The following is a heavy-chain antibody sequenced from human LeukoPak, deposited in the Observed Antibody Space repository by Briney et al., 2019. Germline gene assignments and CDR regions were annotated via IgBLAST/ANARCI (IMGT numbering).Heavy chain of an antibody. J-gene: IGHJ4*02. CDR3: ATIANPLTSYSSGWIPR. CDR1: GYTLTELS. V-gene: IGHV1-24*01. CDR2: FDPEDGET. Sequence: ASVKVSCKVSGYTLTELSMHWVRQAPGKGLEWMGGFDPEDGETIYAQKFQGRVTMTEDTSTDTAYMELSSLRSEDTAVYYCATIANPLTSYSSGWIPRWGQGTLVTVSS. D-gene: IGHD6-19*01.